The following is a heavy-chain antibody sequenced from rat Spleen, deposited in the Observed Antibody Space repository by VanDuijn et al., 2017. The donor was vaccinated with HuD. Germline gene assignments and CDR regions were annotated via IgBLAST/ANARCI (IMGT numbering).Heavy chain of an antibody. Sequence: EVQLVESGGGLVQPGRSLKLSCLASGFTFNDYWMTWIRQAPGKGLEWVTSITNIAGGTYYPDSVKGRFTISRDDAKNTLSLQMNSLRSEDTATYYCARRHYGYTDYFDYWGQGVMVTVSS. D-gene: IGHD1-11*01. CDR3: ARRHYGYTDYFDY. CDR1: GFTFNDYW. CDR2: ITNIAGGT. V-gene: IGHV5-31*01. J-gene: IGHJ2*01.